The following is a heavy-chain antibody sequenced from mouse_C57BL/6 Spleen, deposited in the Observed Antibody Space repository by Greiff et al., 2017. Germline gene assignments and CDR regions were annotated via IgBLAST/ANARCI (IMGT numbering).Heavy chain of an antibody. D-gene: IGHD1-1*01. CDR3: ARRDYGSSYAMDY. J-gene: IGHJ4*01. Sequence: VQLQQSGPELVKPGASVKISCKASGYSFTGYFMNWVMQSHGKSLEWIGRIDPYNGDTFYNQKFKGKATLTVDKSSSTANMELRSLTSEDSAVYYCARRDYGSSYAMDYWGQGTSVTVSS. CDR1: GYSFTGYF. V-gene: IGHV1-20*01. CDR2: IDPYNGDT.